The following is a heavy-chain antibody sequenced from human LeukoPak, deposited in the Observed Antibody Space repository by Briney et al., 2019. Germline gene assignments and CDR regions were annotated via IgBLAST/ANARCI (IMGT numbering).Heavy chain of an antibody. J-gene: IGHJ6*02. V-gene: IGHV5-10-1*01. CDR2: IDPSDSYT. Sequence: GDSLRISCKGSGYSFTSYWISWVRQMPGKGLEWMGRIDPSDSYTNYSPSFQGHVTISADKSISTAYLQWSSLKASDTAMYCCARHPGSSLGYYYYGMDVWGQGTTVTVSS. CDR1: GYSFTSYW. CDR3: ARHPGSSLGYYYYGMDV.